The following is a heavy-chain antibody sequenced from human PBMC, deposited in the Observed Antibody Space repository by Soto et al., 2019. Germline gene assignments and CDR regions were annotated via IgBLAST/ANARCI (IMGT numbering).Heavy chain of an antibody. CDR3: ARDALGYSYGTRPDY. D-gene: IGHD5-18*01. CDR1: GYTFTSYG. Sequence: QVQLVQSGAEVKKPGASVKVSCKASGYTFTSYGISWVRQAPGQGLEWMGWISAYNGNTNYAQKLQGRVTMTTDTSTSTAYMELRSLSSDDTAVYYCARDALGYSYGTRPDYWGQGTLVTVSS. J-gene: IGHJ4*02. V-gene: IGHV1-18*01. CDR2: ISAYNGNT.